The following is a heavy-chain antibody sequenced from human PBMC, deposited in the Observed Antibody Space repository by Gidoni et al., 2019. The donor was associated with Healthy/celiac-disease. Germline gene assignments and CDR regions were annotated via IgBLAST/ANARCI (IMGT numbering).Heavy chain of an antibody. D-gene: IGHD2-15*01. CDR3: AKGVEGCSGGSCHQIDY. CDR1: GSTVSSYG. J-gene: IGHJ4*02. CDR2: VAYSGSNK. Sequence: QVQLVESGGAVVQPAWSLTLSCAASGSTVSSYGMHWVRQAPGQGLEWVAVVAYSGSNKYYAVSVRRRVTISRDNSKNTLYLEVNSLRAEDTAVYYCAKGVEGCSGGSCHQIDYWGQGALVTVSS. V-gene: IGHV3-30*18.